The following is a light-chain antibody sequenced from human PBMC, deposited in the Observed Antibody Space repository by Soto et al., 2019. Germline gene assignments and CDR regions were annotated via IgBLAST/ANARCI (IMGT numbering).Light chain of an antibody. V-gene: IGLV2-14*01. CDR2: EVT. CDR1: SSDIGGSKY. CDR3: QSYDSNNVV. Sequence: QSALTQPASLSGSPGQSITISCAGTSSDIGGSKYVSWYQQHPGKAPKLIIYEVTYRPSGVSARFSGSKSGNTASLTVSGLQAEDEADYYCQSYDSNNVVFGGGTKLTVL. J-gene: IGLJ2*01.